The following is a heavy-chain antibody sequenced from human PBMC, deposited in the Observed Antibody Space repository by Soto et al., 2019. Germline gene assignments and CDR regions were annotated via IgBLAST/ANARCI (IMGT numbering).Heavy chain of an antibody. CDR1: GFTSSSYA. CDR3: ARYSSGWDCFDY. CDR2: ISYDGSNK. V-gene: IGHV3-30-3*01. J-gene: IGHJ4*02. D-gene: IGHD6-19*01. Sequence: PGGSLRLSCAASGFTSSSYAMHWVRQAPGKGLEWVAVISYDGSNKYYADSVKGRFTISRDNSKNTLYLQMNSLRAEDTAVYYCARYSSGWDCFDYWGQGTLVTVSS.